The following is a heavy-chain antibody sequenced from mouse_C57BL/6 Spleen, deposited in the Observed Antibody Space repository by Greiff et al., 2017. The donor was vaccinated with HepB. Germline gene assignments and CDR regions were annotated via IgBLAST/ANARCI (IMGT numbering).Heavy chain of an antibody. Sequence: DVMLVESGGGLVQPKGSLKLSCAASGFTFNTYAMHWVRQAPGKGLEWVARIRSKSSNYATYYADSVKDRFTISRDDSQSMLYLQMNSLKTEDTAMYYCVRYYGYDGGLSMDYWGQGTSVTVSS. D-gene: IGHD2-2*01. CDR2: IRSKSSNYAT. CDR3: VRYYGYDGGLSMDY. V-gene: IGHV10-3*01. J-gene: IGHJ4*01. CDR1: GFTFNTYA.